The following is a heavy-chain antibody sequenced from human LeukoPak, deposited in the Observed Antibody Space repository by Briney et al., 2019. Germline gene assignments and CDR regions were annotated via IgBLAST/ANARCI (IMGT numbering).Heavy chain of an antibody. Sequence: SETLFLTCTVSGGSISSSSYYWGWIRQPPGKGLEWIGSIYYSGSTYYNPSLKSRVTISVDTSKNQFSLKLSSVTAADTAVYYCARSPYSSGWRFDYWAREPWSPSPQ. CDR3: ARSPYSSGWRFDY. CDR1: GGSISSSSYY. J-gene: IGHJ4*02. D-gene: IGHD6-19*01. CDR2: IYYSGST. V-gene: IGHV4-39*01.